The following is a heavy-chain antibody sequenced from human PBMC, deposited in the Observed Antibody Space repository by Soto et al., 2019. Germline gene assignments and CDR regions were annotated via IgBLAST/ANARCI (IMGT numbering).Heavy chain of an antibody. CDR2: INSDGSTT. CDR3: TRAGIPDYDYHYYGMDV. V-gene: IGHV3-74*01. CDR1: GFTFSTYW. J-gene: IGHJ6*02. D-gene: IGHD2-21*01. Sequence: EVQLVESGGGLVQPGGSLRLSCAASGFTFSTYWMQWVRQAPGKGLVWVSGINSDGSTTSYADSVKGRFTISRDNAKNTFYLQMNSLRAEDTAVYYCTRAGIPDYDYHYYGMDVWGQGTTVTVSS.